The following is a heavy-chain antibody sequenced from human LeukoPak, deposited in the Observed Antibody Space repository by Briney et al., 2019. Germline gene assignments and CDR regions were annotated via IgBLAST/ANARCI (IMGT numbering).Heavy chain of an antibody. D-gene: IGHD6-13*01. Sequence: GGSLRLSCAASGFTSSSYALNWVRQAPGKGLEWVATVSGSGDRMYHADSVKGRFTISRDNSKNTVYLQMNSLRAEDTALYYCAKAAAAPGFDFWGQGTLVTVSS. CDR2: VSGSGDRM. CDR1: GFTSSSYA. V-gene: IGHV3-23*01. CDR3: AKAAAAPGFDF. J-gene: IGHJ4*02.